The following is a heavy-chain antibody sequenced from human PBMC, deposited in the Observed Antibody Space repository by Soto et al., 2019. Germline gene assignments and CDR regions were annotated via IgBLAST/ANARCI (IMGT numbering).Heavy chain of an antibody. Sequence: EVQLVESGGGLVQRGGSLRLSCAASGFTFGIYSMNWVRQAPGKGLEWISYINGSSSTMYYADSVKGRFIISRDNADNSLYLQMNSLRDADTAVYYCARGDRFICSGDRCFSDRRFLSCGQGTLVTDSS. V-gene: IGHV3-48*02. J-gene: IGHJ5*02. CDR1: GFTFGIYS. CDR2: INGSSSTM. CDR3: ARGDRFICSGDRCFSDRRFLS. D-gene: IGHD2-15*01.